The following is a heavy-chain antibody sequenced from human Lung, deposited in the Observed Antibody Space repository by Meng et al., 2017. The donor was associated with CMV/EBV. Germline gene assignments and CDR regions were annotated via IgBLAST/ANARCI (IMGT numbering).Heavy chain of an antibody. CDR2: ISSSSSTI. D-gene: IGHD3-3*01. Sequence: GGSLRLXCAASGFTFSSYSMNWVRQAPGKGLEWVSYISSSSSTIYYADSVKGRFTISRDNAKNSLYLQMNSLRAEDTAVYYCARGLRYYDFWSGSDIYGMDVWGQGTTVXVSS. V-gene: IGHV3-48*04. J-gene: IGHJ6*02. CDR1: GFTFSSYS. CDR3: ARGLRYYDFWSGSDIYGMDV.